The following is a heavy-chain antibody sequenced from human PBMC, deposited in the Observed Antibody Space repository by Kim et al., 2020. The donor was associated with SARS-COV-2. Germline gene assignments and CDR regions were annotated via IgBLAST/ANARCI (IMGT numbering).Heavy chain of an antibody. CDR2: INHSGST. Sequence: SETLSLTCAVYGGSFSGYYWSWIRQPPGKGLEWIGEINHSGSTNYNPSLKSRVTISVDTSKNQFSLKLSSVTAADTAVYYCARSSWDYDSSGYYCNWFDPWGQGTLVTVSS. V-gene: IGHV4-34*01. D-gene: IGHD3-22*01. CDR1: GGSFSGYY. J-gene: IGHJ5*02. CDR3: ARSSWDYDSSGYYCNWFDP.